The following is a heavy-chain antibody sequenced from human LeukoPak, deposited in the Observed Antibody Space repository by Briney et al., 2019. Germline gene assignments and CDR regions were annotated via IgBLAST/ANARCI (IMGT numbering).Heavy chain of an antibody. CDR3: AELGITTIGGV. D-gene: IGHD3-10*02. CDR1: GVTFRSDT. V-gene: IGHV3-48*03. J-gene: IGHJ6*04. Sequence: GGSLRLSCAASGVTFRSDTLNWVRQAPGKGLEWVSYISSSGSTIYYADSVKGRFTISRDNAKNSLYLQMNSLRAEDTAVYYCAELGITTIGGVWGKGTTVTISS. CDR2: ISSSGSTI.